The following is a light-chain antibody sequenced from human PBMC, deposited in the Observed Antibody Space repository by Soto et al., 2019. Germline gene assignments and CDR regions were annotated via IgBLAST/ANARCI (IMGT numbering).Light chain of an antibody. CDR2: EAS. Sequence: DIQMTQSPSTLSASVGDRVTITCRASQSISSWLAWYQQKPGKAPKLLIYEASSLESGVTSRFSGTGSGTEFTLTISSLQPDDFATYYCQQYKSYSYNYGQGPKLEIK. CDR3: QQYKSYSYN. V-gene: IGKV1-5*03. J-gene: IGKJ2*01. CDR1: QSISSW.